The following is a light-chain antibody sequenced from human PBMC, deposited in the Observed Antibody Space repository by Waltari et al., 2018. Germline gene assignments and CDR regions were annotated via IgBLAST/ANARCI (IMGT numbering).Light chain of an antibody. CDR3: AAWDDSLSGVL. V-gene: IGLV1-47*01. Sequence: SVLTQPPSASGTPGQRVTISCSGSSSNIGSNYVYWYQQLPGPAPKLLIYRNNQRPSGAPDRSSGSTSGTSASLAISGLRSEDEADYYCAAWDDSLSGVLFGGGTKLTV. J-gene: IGLJ2*01. CDR1: SSNIGSNY. CDR2: RNN.